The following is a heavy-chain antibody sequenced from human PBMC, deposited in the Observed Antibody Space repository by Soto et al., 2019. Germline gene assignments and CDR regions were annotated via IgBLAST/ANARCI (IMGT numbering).Heavy chain of an antibody. CDR1: GGTFSSYA. D-gene: IGHD3-22*01. J-gene: IGHJ4*02. Sequence: SVKVSCTASGGTFSSYAISWVRQAPGQGLEWMGGIIPIFGTANYAQKFQGRVTITADESTSTAYLQWSSLKASDTAMYYCARSYDSSGSPSYYFDYWGQGTLVTVSS. V-gene: IGHV1-69*13. CDR2: IIPIFGTA. CDR3: ARSYDSSGSPSYYFDY.